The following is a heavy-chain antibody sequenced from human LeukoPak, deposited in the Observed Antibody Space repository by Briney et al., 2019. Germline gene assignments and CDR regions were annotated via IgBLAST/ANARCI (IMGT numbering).Heavy chain of an antibody. Sequence: GESLKISRKGSGYSFTSYWIGWVRQMPGKGLEWMGIIYPGDSDTRYSPSFQGQVTISADKSISTAYLQWSSLKASDTAMYYCARHETNTFGVNYYYYYMDVWGKGTTVTVSS. CDR2: IYPGDSDT. CDR1: GYSFTSYW. D-gene: IGHD3-16*01. V-gene: IGHV5-51*01. J-gene: IGHJ6*03. CDR3: ARHETNTFGVNYYYYYMDV.